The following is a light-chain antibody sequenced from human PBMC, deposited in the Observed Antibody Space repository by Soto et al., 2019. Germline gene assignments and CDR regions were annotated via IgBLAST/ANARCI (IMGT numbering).Light chain of an antibody. V-gene: IGKV3-20*01. Sequence: DIVLTQSPGTLSSSPGGRATLSCRASQSVTDNYLAWYQHKPGPAPRLLIYGATSRSTGIPDRFSGSGSGTDFTLTISRLEPEDFAMYYCHQYGRSPRGTFGQGTKVEIK. J-gene: IGKJ1*01. CDR2: GAT. CDR3: HQYGRSPRGT. CDR1: QSVTDNY.